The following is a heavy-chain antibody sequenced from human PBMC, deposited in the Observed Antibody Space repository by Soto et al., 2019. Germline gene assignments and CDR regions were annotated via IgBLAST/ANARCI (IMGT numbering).Heavy chain of an antibody. J-gene: IGHJ6*03. CDR1: GYTFTSYV. D-gene: IGHD6-19*01. V-gene: IGHV1-18*01. CDR3: AKLAVAGKVGYYYYMDV. Sequence: ASVKVSCKASGYTFTSYVISWVRQAPGQGLEWMGWISAYNGNTNYAQKLQGRVTMTTDTSTSTAYMELRSLRSDDTAVYYCAKLAVAGKVGYYYYMDVWGKGTTVTVSS. CDR2: ISAYNGNT.